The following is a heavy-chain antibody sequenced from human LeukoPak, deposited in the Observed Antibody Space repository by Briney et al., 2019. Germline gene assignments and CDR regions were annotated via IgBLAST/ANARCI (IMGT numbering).Heavy chain of an antibody. J-gene: IGHJ6*03. CDR3: ARGRDYYGSGVGYYYYYYMDV. D-gene: IGHD3-10*01. Sequence: PSETLSLTCTVSGGSISSYYWSWIRQPPGKGLEWIGYIYYSGSTNYNPSLKSRVTISVDTSKNQFSLKLSSVTAADTAVYYCARGRDYYGSGVGYYYYYYMDVWGKGTTVTISS. V-gene: IGHV4-59*01. CDR2: IYYSGST. CDR1: GGSISSYY.